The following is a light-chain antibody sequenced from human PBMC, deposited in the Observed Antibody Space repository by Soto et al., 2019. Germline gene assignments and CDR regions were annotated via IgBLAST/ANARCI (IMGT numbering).Light chain of an antibody. CDR3: SSYAGSNNFEV. CDR2: EVS. Sequence: QSVLTQPPSASGSPGQSVTISCTGTSSDVGGYNCVSWYQQHPGKAPKLMIYEVSKRPSGVPDRFPGSKSGNTASLTVSGLQAEDEADYYCSSYAGSNNFEVFGTGSKVTV. V-gene: IGLV2-8*01. J-gene: IGLJ1*01. CDR1: SSDVGGYNC.